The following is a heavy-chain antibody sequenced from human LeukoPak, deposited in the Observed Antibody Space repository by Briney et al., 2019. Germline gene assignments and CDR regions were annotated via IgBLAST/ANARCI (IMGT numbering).Heavy chain of an antibody. J-gene: IGHJ6*02. D-gene: IGHD3-10*02. Sequence: GGSLRPSCAASGFTFSSYAMHWVRQAPGKGLEWVAVMSFDGTHIYADSVKGRFTISRDNSKNTLYLQMNSLRDEDTAVYHCARCSGYGMDVWGQGTTVTVSS. CDR2: MSFDGTHI. V-gene: IGHV3-30-3*01. CDR1: GFTFSSYA. CDR3: ARCSGYGMDV.